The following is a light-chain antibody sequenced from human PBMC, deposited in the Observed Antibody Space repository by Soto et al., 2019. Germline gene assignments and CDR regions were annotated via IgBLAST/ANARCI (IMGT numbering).Light chain of an antibody. CDR2: FGS. J-gene: IGKJ5*01. CDR1: QSLLYNNTYNY. V-gene: IGKV2-28*01. CDR3: MQALQSLT. Sequence: EIVMTQSPLTLPDTPGEPASISCRSSQSLLYNNTYNYLDWYVQKPGQSPQLLIYFGSNRAPGVPDRFSGSGSGTDFTLKIHRVEAEDVGTYYCMQALQSLTFGQGTRLEIQ.